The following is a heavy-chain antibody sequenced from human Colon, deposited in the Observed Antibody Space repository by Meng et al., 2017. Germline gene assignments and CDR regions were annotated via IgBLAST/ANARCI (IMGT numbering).Heavy chain of an antibody. D-gene: IGHD3-10*01. CDR1: GDSVSSNRAL. Sequence: QVQLPQSGPGLVKPSQTLSLTFAISGDSVSSNRALWHWVRQSPSRGLEWLGQTYYRSEWQNHYGVSVKSRITINADTSRNHFSLHLNSVTPEDTAVYYCTTWYGEYWGQGTLVTVSS. J-gene: IGHJ4*02. CDR2: TYYRSEWQN. CDR3: TTWYGEY. V-gene: IGHV6-1*01.